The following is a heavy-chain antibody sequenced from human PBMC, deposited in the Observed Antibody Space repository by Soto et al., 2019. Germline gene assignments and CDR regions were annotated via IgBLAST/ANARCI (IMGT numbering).Heavy chain of an antibody. D-gene: IGHD6-13*01. CDR3: ASDAAAGLKF. CDR1: GITFRNYW. V-gene: IGHV3-74*01. CDR2: INSDASII. Sequence: EVQLVESGGGLVQPGGSLRLSCAVSGITFRNYWMHWIRQAPGKGLVWVSYINSDASIINYADSVKGRFTISRDNARNTLYLQMNSLRVDDTAIYYCASDAAAGLKFWGQGTLVTVSS. J-gene: IGHJ4*02.